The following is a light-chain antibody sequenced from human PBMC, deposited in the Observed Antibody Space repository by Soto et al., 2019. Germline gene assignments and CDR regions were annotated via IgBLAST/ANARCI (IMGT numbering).Light chain of an antibody. J-gene: IGLJ1*01. CDR3: AAWDDRLDVYV. V-gene: IGLV1-44*01. Sequence: QSVLTQPPSASGTPGQIVAISCSGSSSNIGSNTVTWYQQLSGTAPKLLIYSTSQRSSGVPGRFSGYKSGASASLSISGLQSEDEADYYCAAWDDRLDVYVFGTGTKV. CDR1: SSNIGSNT. CDR2: STS.